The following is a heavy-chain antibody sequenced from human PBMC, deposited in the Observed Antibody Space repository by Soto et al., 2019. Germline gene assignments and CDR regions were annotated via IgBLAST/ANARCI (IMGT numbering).Heavy chain of an antibody. CDR3: ATYGGNDVRYYYGMDV. V-gene: IGHV5-51*01. CDR1: GYSFTSYW. J-gene: IGHJ6*02. Sequence: GESLKISCKGSGYSFTSYWIGWVRQMPGKGLEWMGIIYPGDSDTRYSPSFQGQVTISADKSISTAYLQWSSLKASDTAMYYCATYGGNDVRYYYGMDVWGQGTTVTVSS. D-gene: IGHD4-17*01. CDR2: IYPGDSDT.